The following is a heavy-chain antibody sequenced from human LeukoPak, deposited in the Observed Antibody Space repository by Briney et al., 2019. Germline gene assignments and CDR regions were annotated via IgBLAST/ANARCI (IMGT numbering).Heavy chain of an antibody. Sequence: GSLRLSCAASGFTFSSYAMSWVRQAPGKGLEWVSAISGSGGSTYYADSVKGRFTISRDNSKSTLYLQMNSLRAEDTAVYYCAKDLGGYNFPLNFDYWGQGTLVTASS. CDR2: ISGSGGST. CDR3: AKDLGGYNFPLNFDY. V-gene: IGHV3-23*01. J-gene: IGHJ4*02. D-gene: IGHD5-24*01. CDR1: GFTFSSYA.